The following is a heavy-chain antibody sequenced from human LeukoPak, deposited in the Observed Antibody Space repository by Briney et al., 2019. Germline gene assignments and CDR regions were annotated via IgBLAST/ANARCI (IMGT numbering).Heavy chain of an antibody. CDR2: IRYDGSDK. Sequence: GRSLRLSCAASGFTFSGYGMHWVRQAPGKGLEWVAFIRYDGSDKFYGDSVRGRFTTSRDNSKNTLYLQMSRLRVEDTAVYYCAKDLDCSGGTCHKAFDCWGQGTLVTVSP. CDR3: AKDLDCSGGTCHKAFDC. CDR1: GFTFSGYG. V-gene: IGHV3-30*02. J-gene: IGHJ4*02. D-gene: IGHD2-15*01.